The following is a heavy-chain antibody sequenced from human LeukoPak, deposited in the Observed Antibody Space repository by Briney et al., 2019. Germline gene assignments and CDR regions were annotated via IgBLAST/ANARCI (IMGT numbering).Heavy chain of an antibody. CDR1: GFTFSSYS. D-gene: IGHD3-22*01. J-gene: IGHJ4*02. CDR3: AKSYYDSSGSNYEGY. CDR2: IRYDGSNK. Sequence: GGSLRLSCAASGFTFSSYSMHWVRQAPGKGLEWVAFIRYDGSNKYYADSVKGRFTISRDNSKNTLYLQMNSLRAEDTAVYYCAKSYYDSSGSNYEGYWGQGTLVTVSS. V-gene: IGHV3-30*02.